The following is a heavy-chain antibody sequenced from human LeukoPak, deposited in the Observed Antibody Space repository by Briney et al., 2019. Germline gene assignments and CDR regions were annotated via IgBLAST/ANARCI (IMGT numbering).Heavy chain of an antibody. D-gene: IGHD2-15*01. CDR1: GFSFSYQG. V-gene: IGHV3-23*01. Sequence: GGSLRLSCAGSGFSFSYQGMTWVRQAPGEGLEWVSAISGTGNRTYYADSVKGRFTISRDNSKNTLYLQMNSLRAEDTAVYYCAKWGCSGGSCYPFDYWGQGTLVTVSS. CDR3: AKWGCSGGSCYPFDY. CDR2: ISGTGNRT. J-gene: IGHJ4*02.